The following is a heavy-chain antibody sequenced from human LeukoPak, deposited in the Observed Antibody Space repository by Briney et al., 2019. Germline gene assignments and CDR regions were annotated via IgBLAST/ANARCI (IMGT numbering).Heavy chain of an antibody. CDR3: AKEYYYGSGSYYTKPYFFDY. CDR2: AWYDGSNK. Sequence: PGGSLRLSFAASGFSFSSYGMHWVRQAPGKGLEWVAVAWYDGSNKYYADSVKGRFTISRDNSKNTLYLLMNILRAEDTAVYYCAKEYYYGSGSYYTKPYFFDYWGQGTLVTVSS. CDR1: GFSFSSYG. V-gene: IGHV3-33*06. D-gene: IGHD3-10*01. J-gene: IGHJ4*02.